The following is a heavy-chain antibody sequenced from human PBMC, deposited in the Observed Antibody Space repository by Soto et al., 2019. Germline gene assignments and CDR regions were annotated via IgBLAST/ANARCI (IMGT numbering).Heavy chain of an antibody. CDR2: ISWDGGST. CDR3: AKAVNSQWLAPGMDV. D-gene: IGHD6-19*01. J-gene: IGHJ6*02. CDR1: GFTFDDYT. Sequence: LRLSCAASGFTFDDYTMHWVRQAPGKGLEWVSLISWDGGSTYYADSVKGRFTISRDNSKNSLYLQMNSLRTEDTALYYCAKAVNSQWLAPGMDVWGQGTTVTVSS. V-gene: IGHV3-43*01.